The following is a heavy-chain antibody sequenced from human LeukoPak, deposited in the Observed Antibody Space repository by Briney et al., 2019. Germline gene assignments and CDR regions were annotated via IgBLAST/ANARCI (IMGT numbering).Heavy chain of an antibody. CDR3: ARVFLLGWFDP. CDR1: GFTFSDYY. V-gene: IGHV3-11*01. J-gene: IGHJ5*02. Sequence: GGSLRLSCAASGFTFSDYYMSWIRQAPGKGLEWVSYISSSGSTIYYADSVKGRFTISRDNAKNSLYLQMNSLRAEDAAVYYCARVFLLGWFDPWGQGTLVTVSS. CDR2: ISSSGSTI. D-gene: IGHD2-21*01.